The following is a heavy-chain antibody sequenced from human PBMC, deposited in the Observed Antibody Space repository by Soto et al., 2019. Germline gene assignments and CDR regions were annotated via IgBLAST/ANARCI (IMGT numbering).Heavy chain of an antibody. D-gene: IGHD1-7*01. V-gene: IGHV4-59*08. Sequence: KPSETLSLTCTVSGGSISSYYWSWIRQPPGKGLEWIGYIYYSGSTNYNPSLKSRVTISVDTSKNQFSLKLSSVTAADTAVYYCARQGITGTISGYYYYYMDVWGKGTTVTVSS. CDR3: ARQGITGTISGYYYYYMDV. J-gene: IGHJ6*03. CDR1: GGSISSYY. CDR2: IYYSGST.